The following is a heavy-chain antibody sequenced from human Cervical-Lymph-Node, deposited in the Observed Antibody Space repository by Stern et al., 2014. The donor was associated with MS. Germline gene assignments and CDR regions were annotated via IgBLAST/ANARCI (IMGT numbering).Heavy chain of an antibody. D-gene: IGHD2-21*02. CDR3: ARDTAQVAAWYFDL. J-gene: IGHJ2*01. CDR1: GYTFTSSG. CDR2: INTYNGDT. V-gene: IGHV1-18*01. Sequence: QMQLVQSGVEVKKPGASVTVSCKASGYTFTSSGITWVRQAPGQGLEWMGWINTYNGDTNYAQKLQGRVTMTTDTSTTTAHMEVRSLRYDDTAVYYCARDTAQVAAWYFDLWGRGTLVTVSS.